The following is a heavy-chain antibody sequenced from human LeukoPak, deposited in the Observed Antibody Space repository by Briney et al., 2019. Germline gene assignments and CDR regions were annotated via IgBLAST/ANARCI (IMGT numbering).Heavy chain of an antibody. CDR3: ARDIVATIWHYYYYMDV. V-gene: IGHV3-7*01. D-gene: IGHD5-12*01. CDR1: GFTFTTYW. CDR2: INGDGSRK. J-gene: IGHJ6*03. Sequence: GGSLRLSCAASGFTFTTYWMTWVRQAPGKGLEGVANINGDGSRKNYLDSVKGRFTISRDDAKNSLYLQMNSLRAEDTAVYYCARDIVATIWHYYYYMDVWGKGTTVTVSS.